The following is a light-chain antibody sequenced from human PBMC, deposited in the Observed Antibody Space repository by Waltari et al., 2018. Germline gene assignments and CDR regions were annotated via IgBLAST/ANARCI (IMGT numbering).Light chain of an antibody. CDR2: EVN. J-gene: IGLJ1*01. CDR3: SSYAGSNNLV. CDR1: TSDVGVYNH. Sequence: SALTQPPSASGSRGQSATTPCPGTTSDVGVYNHAHWYQHHPGEAPKLMIFEVNKRPSGVPDRFSGSKSGNTASLTVSGLQAEDDADYYCSSYAGSNNLVFGTGTKVTVL. V-gene: IGLV2-8*01.